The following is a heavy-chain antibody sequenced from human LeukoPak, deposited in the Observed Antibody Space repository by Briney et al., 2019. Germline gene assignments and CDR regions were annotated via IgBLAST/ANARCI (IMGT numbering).Heavy chain of an antibody. CDR2: ISSSGSTI. D-gene: IGHD2-15*01. CDR3: ARVFSGSDY. Sequence: PSETLSLTCTVSGGSISSYYWSWIRQAPGKGLEWVSYISSSGSTIYYADSVKGRFTISRDNAKNSLYLQMNSLRAEDTAIYYCARVFSGSDYWGQGTPVTVSS. V-gene: IGHV3-11*04. CDR1: GGSISSYY. J-gene: IGHJ4*02.